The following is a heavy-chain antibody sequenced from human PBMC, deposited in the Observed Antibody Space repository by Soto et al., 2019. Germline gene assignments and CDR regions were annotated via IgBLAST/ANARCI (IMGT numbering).Heavy chain of an antibody. CDR3: ARVSPGEYCSSTSCYPKLDP. V-gene: IGHV3-11*01. D-gene: IGHD2-2*01. Sequence: PGGPLRLSVASAGFTFSDYYRSWIRQAPGKGLEWVSYISSIFSTIYYADSVKGRFTISRDNANNSLYLQMNSLRAEDTAVYYCARVSPGEYCSSTSCYPKLDPWGQGTLVTVSS. CDR2: ISSIFSTI. CDR1: GFTFSDYY. J-gene: IGHJ5*02.